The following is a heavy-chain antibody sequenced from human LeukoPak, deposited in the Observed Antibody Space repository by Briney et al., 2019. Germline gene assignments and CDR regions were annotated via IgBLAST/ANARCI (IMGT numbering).Heavy chain of an antibody. D-gene: IGHD4-11*01. CDR2: IYFGGRT. V-gene: IGHV4-39*07. Sequence: PSETLSLTCTVSGGSFSSSTYYWGWIRQPPGKGLEWIGSIYFGGRTYYNPSLKSRVTISVDTSKNQFSLKLSSVTAADTAVYYCARYSSSVDAFDIWGQGTMVTVSS. CDR1: GGSFSSSTYY. CDR3: ARYSSSVDAFDI. J-gene: IGHJ3*02.